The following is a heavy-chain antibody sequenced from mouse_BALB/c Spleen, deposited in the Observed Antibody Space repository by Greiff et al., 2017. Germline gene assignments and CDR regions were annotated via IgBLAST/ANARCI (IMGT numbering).Heavy chain of an antibody. V-gene: IGHV2-2*02. CDR1: GFSLTSYG. D-gene: IGHD2-10*02. Sequence: VQRVESGPGLVQPSQSLSITCTVSGFSLTSYGVHWVRQSPGKGLEWLGVIWSGGSTDYNAAFISRLSISKDNSKSQVFFKMNSLQANDTAIYYCARYGKNYYAMDYWGQGTSVTVSS. CDR3: ARYGKNYYAMDY. J-gene: IGHJ4*01. CDR2: IWSGGST.